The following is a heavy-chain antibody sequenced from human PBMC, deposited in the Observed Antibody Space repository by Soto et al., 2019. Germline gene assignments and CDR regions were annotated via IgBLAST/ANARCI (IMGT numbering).Heavy chain of an antibody. CDR1: GFTFSSYG. Sequence: GGSLRLSCAASGFTFSSYGMHWVRQAPGKGLEWVAVISYDGSNKYYADSVKGRFTISRDNSKNTLYLQMNSLRAEDTAVYYCAKLEAGDAFDIWGQGTMVTVSS. V-gene: IGHV3-30*18. J-gene: IGHJ3*02. CDR3: AKLEAGDAFDI. CDR2: ISYDGSNK. D-gene: IGHD2-15*01.